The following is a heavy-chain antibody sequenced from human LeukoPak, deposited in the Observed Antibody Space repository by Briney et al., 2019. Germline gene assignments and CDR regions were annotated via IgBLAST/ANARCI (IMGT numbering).Heavy chain of an antibody. CDR1: EFTLSSYG. CDR3: AKGKKAGIPSAIDFDY. J-gene: IGHJ4*02. V-gene: IGHV3-30*18. Sequence: GGSLRLSCAASEFTLSSYGVHWARQAPGKGLEWVAGISYEGSHKYYADSVKGRFTISRDNSKNTVYLQMNSLRGEDTALYYCAKGKKAGIPSAIDFDYWGQGTLVTVSS. D-gene: IGHD2-2*01. CDR2: ISYEGSHK.